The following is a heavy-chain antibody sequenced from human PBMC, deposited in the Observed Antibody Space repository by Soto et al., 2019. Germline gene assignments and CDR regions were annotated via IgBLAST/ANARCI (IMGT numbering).Heavy chain of an antibody. J-gene: IGHJ6*02. Sequence: GESLKISCKGSGYSFTSYWIGWVRQMPGKGLEWMGIIYPGESDTRYSPSFQGQVTTSADKSISTAYLQWSSLKASDTAMYYCARYGCSSTSCYPDYYGMDVWGQGTTVTVSS. D-gene: IGHD2-2*01. CDR1: GYSFTSYW. V-gene: IGHV5-51*01. CDR2: IYPGESDT. CDR3: ARYGCSSTSCYPDYYGMDV.